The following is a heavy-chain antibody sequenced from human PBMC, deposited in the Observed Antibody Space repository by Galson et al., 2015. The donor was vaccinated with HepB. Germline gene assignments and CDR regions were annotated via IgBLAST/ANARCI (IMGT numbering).Heavy chain of an antibody. Sequence: FLRLYCEASGLTLSHAWMCWARLAPGKGPEWVGRIKSKTDGGTTDYAAPVKGRFTISRHDSKNTLNLQMNSMKTEETAVYYCTTDGPSGGAVAGDVAADYWGQGTLVTVSS. D-gene: IGHD6-19*01. CDR3: TTDGPSGGAVAGDVAADY. CDR1: GLTLSHAW. J-gene: IGHJ4*02. CDR2: IKSKTDGGTT. V-gene: IGHV3-15*01.